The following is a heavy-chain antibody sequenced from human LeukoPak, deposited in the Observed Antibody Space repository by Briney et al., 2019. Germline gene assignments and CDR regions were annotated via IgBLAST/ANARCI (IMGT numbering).Heavy chain of an antibody. Sequence: ASVKVSCKASGGTFSSYAISWVRQAPGQGLEWMGGIIPIFGTANYAQKFQGRVTITADESTSTAYMELSSLRFEDTAVYYCARVGYSGSFRGYYFDYWGQGTLVTVSS. CDR3: ARVGYSGSFRGYYFDY. V-gene: IGHV1-69*13. CDR2: IIPIFGTA. D-gene: IGHD1-26*01. CDR1: GGTFSSYA. J-gene: IGHJ4*02.